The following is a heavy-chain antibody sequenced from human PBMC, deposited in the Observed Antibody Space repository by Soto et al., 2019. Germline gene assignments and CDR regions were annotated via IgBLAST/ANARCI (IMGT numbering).Heavy chain of an antibody. J-gene: IGHJ4*02. Sequence: PSETLSLTCIVSGDSMSSVAYYWNWIRQHPGKGLEWIGYIYYSGNTYYNPSLKSRIVISVDTSKNQFSLNLGSVTAADTAIYYCASSYSGYLDXWGRGALVTVSX. V-gene: IGHV4-31*03. CDR3: ASSYSGYLDX. D-gene: IGHD3-22*01. CDR2: IYYSGNT. CDR1: GDSMSSVAYY.